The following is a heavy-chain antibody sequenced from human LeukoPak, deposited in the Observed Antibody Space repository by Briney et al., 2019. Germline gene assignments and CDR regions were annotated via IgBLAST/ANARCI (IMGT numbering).Heavy chain of an antibody. D-gene: IGHD6-13*01. Sequence: GASVKVSCKASGYNFTTYGISWVRQAPGQGLEWMGWISVYNANTKYARKLQGRVTMTTDTSTTTAYMELRSLRSDDTAVYYCARDRSIVAADHFDYWGQGTLVTVSS. CDR2: ISVYNANT. CDR1: GYNFTTYG. V-gene: IGHV1-18*04. CDR3: ARDRSIVAADHFDY. J-gene: IGHJ4*02.